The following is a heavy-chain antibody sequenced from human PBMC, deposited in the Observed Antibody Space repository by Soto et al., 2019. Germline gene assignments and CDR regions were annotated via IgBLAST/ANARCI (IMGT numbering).Heavy chain of an antibody. J-gene: IGHJ6*02. CDR3: ARDRRTTDGMDV. V-gene: IGHV3-66*01. Sequence: PGGSLRLSCAASGFTVSSNYMSWVRQAPGKGLEWVSVIYGGGSTYYADSVKGSFTISRDNSKNTLFFQMNSLRAEDTAVYYCARDRRTTDGMDVGGQGTTVTVSS. CDR1: GFTVSSNY. D-gene: IGHD1-7*01. CDR2: IYGGGST.